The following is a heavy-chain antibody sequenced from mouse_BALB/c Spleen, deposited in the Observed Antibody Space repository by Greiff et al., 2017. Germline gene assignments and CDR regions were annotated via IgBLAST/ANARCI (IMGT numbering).Heavy chain of an antibody. CDR1: GFTFSSYA. V-gene: IGHV5-9-4*01. D-gene: IGHD1-1*01. J-gene: IGHJ2*01. CDR3: ARADYYGSSQYYFDY. CDR2: ISSGGSYT. Sequence: EVKLVESGGGLVKPGGSLKLSCAASGFTFSSYAMSWVRQSPEKRLEWVAEISSGGSYTYYPDTVTGRFTISRDNAKNTLYLEMSSLRSEDTAMYYCARADYYGSSQYYFDYWGQGTTLTVSS.